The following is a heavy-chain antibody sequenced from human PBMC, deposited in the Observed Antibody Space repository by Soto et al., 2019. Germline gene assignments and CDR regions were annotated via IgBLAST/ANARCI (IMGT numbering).Heavy chain of an antibody. Sequence: EASVEVSCKXSGYTFTSYGISWVRQARGQGLEWMGWISAYNGNTNYAQKLQGRVTMTTDTSTSTAYMELRSLRSDDTAVYYCARDPGHSSSWSYTYYYYYGMDVWGQGTTVTVSS. CDR2: ISAYNGNT. CDR3: ARDPGHSSSWSYTYYYYYGMDV. CDR1: GYTFTSYG. V-gene: IGHV1-18*01. D-gene: IGHD6-13*01. J-gene: IGHJ6*02.